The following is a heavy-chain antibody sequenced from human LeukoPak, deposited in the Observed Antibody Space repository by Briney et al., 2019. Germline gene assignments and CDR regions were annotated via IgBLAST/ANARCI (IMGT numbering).Heavy chain of an antibody. CDR3: ARVGPYCSSTSCYWHSSNPYYFDY. CDR2: INPNSGGT. Sequence: ASVKVSCKASGYTFTGYYMHWVRQAPGQGLEWMGWINPNSGGTNYAQKFQGRVTMTRDTSISTAYMELSRLRSDDTAVYYCARVGPYCSSTSCYWHSSNPYYFDYWGQGTLVTVSS. CDR1: GYTFTGYY. D-gene: IGHD2-2*01. J-gene: IGHJ4*02. V-gene: IGHV1-2*02.